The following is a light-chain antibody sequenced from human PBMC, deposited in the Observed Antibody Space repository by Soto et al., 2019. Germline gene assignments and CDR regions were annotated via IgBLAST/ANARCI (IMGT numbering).Light chain of an antibody. V-gene: IGKV1-5*01. J-gene: IGKJ1*01. CDR1: QTINNC. Sequence: DIQMAQSPSRLSASVGDTVTVACRASQTINNCLAWYQQKPGKAPKLLISDASSLEPGVPSRFSGSGSGTEFTLSINSLQPDDFATYYCQQCYIYWTFGQGTKVDIK. CDR3: QQCYIYWT. CDR2: DAS.